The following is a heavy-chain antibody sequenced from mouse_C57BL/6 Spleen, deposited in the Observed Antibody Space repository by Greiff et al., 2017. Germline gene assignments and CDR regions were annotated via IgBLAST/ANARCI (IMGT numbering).Heavy chain of an antibody. CDR2: ISYDGSN. CDR1: GYSITSGYY. V-gene: IGHV3-6*01. J-gene: IGHJ4*01. CDR3: ARVGHFGAMDY. Sequence: EVKLMESGPGLVKPSQSLSLTCSVTGYSITSGYYWNWIRQFPGNKLEWMGYISYDGSNNYKPSLKNRISITRDTSKNQFFLKLNSVTTEDTATYYCARVGHFGAMDYWGQGTSVTVSS.